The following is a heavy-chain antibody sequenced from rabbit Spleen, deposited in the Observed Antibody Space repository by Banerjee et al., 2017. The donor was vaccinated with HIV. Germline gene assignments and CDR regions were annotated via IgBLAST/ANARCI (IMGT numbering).Heavy chain of an antibody. CDR2: IDPVFGIT. Sequence: QEQLEESGGGLVKPEGSLTLTCKASGFSFSRSYDMCWVRQAPGKGLEWIGYIDPVFGITYYANWVNGRFSISRENAQNMVFLQMTSLTAADTATYFCARDGAGGSYFALWGPGTLVTVS. D-gene: IGHD8-1*01. CDR3: ARDGAGGSYFAL. CDR1: GFSFSRSYD. V-gene: IGHV1S45*01. J-gene: IGHJ4*01.